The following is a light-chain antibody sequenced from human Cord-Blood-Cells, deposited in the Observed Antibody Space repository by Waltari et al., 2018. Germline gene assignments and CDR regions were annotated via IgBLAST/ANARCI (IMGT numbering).Light chain of an antibody. CDR1: SSDDGGYHY. Sequence: QSALTQPASVSGSPGQSITISCPGTSSDDGGYHYVSWYQQHPGKAPKLMIYDVSNRPSGVSNRFSGSKSGNTASLTISGLQAEDEADYYCSSYTSSSTLDWVFGGGTKLTVL. CDR3: SSYTSSSTLDWV. J-gene: IGLJ3*02. CDR2: DVS. V-gene: IGLV2-14*01.